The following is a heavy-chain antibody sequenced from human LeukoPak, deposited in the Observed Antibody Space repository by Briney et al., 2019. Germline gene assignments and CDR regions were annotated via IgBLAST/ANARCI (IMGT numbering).Heavy chain of an antibody. CDR3: ARGFRDTAMFLDY. V-gene: IGHV3-48*03. Sequence: GGSLRLSCAASGFTFSSYEMNWVRQAPGKGLEWISCISGSGGAVYYADSVKGRFTISRDNAKNSLYLQMNSLRAEDTAVYYCARGFRDTAMFLDYWGQGTLVTVSS. CDR2: ISGSGGAV. CDR1: GFTFSSYE. D-gene: IGHD5-18*01. J-gene: IGHJ4*02.